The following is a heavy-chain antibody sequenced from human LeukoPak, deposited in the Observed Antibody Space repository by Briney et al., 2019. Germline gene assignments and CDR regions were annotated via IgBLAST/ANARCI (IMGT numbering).Heavy chain of an antibody. V-gene: IGHV4-34*01. D-gene: IGHD7-27*01. Sequence: PSETLSLTCAVYGGSFSGYYWSWIRQPPGKWLEWIGEINHSGSTNYNPSLKSRVTISVDTSKNQFSLKLSSVTAADTAVYYCARFHPNWGLDYWGQGILVTVSS. CDR1: GGSFSGYY. J-gene: IGHJ4*02. CDR3: ARFHPNWGLDY. CDR2: INHSGST.